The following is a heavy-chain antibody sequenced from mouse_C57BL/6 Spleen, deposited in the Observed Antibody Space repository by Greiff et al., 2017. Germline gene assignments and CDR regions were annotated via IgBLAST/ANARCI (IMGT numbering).Heavy chain of an antibody. D-gene: IGHD3-2*02. CDR2: INPYNGGT. Sequence: EVQLQQSGPVLVKPGASVKMSCKASGYTFTDYYMNWVKQSHGKSLEWIGVINPYNGGTSYNQKFKGKATLTVDKSSSTAYMELNSLTSEDSAVYYCARSEQLRPHFDYWGQGTTLTVSS. V-gene: IGHV1-19*01. J-gene: IGHJ2*01. CDR3: ARSEQLRPHFDY. CDR1: GYTFTDYY.